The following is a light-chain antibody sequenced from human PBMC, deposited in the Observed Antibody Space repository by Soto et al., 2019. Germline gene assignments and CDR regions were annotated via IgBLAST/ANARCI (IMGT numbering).Light chain of an antibody. CDR1: QSVTSSF. CDR2: GAS. CDR3: QQYSYSSYT. V-gene: IGKV3-20*01. J-gene: IGKJ2*01. Sequence: EIVLTQSPGTLSLSPGERATLSCRASQSVTSSFLAWYPHKPGQAPRLVIFGASRRATGIPDRFSGSGSGTDFTLTISRLEPEDFAVYYCQQYSYSSYTFGQGTKLEIK.